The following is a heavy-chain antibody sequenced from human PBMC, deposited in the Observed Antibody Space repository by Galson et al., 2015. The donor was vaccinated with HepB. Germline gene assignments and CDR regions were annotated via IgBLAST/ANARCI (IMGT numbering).Heavy chain of an antibody. CDR3: ARGDPMTPYGLVVDY. J-gene: IGHJ4*02. V-gene: IGHV3-20*04. Sequence: SLRLSCAASGFTFDDYGLSWVRQAPGKGLEWVSGINWHGGSTSYADPVKGRFTISRYNAKNSLYLHMNSLRAEDTALYYCARGDPMTPYGLVVDYWGQGALVTVSS. D-gene: IGHD2-15*01. CDR1: GFTFDDYG. CDR2: INWHGGST.